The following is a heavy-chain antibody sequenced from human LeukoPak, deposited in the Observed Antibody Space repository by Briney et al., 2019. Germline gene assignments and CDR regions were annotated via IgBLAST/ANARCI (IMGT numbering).Heavy chain of an antibody. CDR1: EYSFTNYW. J-gene: IGHJ4*02. D-gene: IGHD3-10*01. CDR2: ICPGDSET. Sequence: GESLKISCKGYEYSFTNYWIGWVRQMSGKGLEWMGIICPGDSETRYNPSFQGQVTISADKSISTAYLQWSSLKASDTAMYYCARGDPFHYFDYWGQGTLVTVSS. CDR3: ARGDPFHYFDY. V-gene: IGHV5-51*01.